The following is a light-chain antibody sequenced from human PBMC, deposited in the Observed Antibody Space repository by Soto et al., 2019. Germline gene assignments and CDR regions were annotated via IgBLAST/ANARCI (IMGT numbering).Light chain of an antibody. V-gene: IGKV3-20*01. CDR3: QQYGSSPRT. CDR1: QSVSSNY. Sequence: ESVLTQSPGTLSLSPGERATLSCRASQSVSSNYLAWYQQKPGQAPRLLVYGASRRATGIPDRFSGSGSGTDFTLTISRLESEDFAVYYCQQYGSSPRTFGQGTKVDI. CDR2: GAS. J-gene: IGKJ1*01.